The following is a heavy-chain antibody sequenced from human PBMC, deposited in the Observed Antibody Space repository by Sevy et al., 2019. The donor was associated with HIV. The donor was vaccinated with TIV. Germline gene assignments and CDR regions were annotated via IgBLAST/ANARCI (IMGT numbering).Heavy chain of an antibody. J-gene: IGHJ6*02. Sequence: ASVKVSCKASGGTFSSYAISWVRQAPGQELESIGGIIPIFGTANYAQKFQGRVTITADESTSTAYMELSSLRSEDTAVYYCARKRVLPGIDYYYYGMDVWGQGTTVTVSS. D-gene: IGHD3-10*01. CDR1: GGTFSSYA. CDR2: IIPIFGTA. V-gene: IGHV1-69*13. CDR3: ARKRVLPGIDYYYYGMDV.